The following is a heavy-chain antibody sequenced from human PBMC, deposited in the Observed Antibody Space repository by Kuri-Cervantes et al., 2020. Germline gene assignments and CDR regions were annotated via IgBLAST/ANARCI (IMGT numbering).Heavy chain of an antibody. V-gene: IGHV4-30-2*01. Sequence: LRLSCTVSGGSISSGGYSWSWIRQPPGKGLESIGYIYHSGSTYYNPSLKSRVTISVDRSKNQFSLKLSSVTAADTAVYYCARAYCSSTSCWLDPWGQGTLVTVSS. D-gene: IGHD2-2*01. J-gene: IGHJ5*02. CDR3: ARAYCSSTSCWLDP. CDR1: GGSISSGGYS. CDR2: IYHSGST.